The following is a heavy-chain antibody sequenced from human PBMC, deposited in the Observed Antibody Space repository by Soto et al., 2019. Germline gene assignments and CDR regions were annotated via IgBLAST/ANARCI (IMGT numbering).Heavy chain of an antibody. CDR3: AHSVRMGRGAGGYYFDY. V-gene: IGHV2-5*02. J-gene: IGHJ4*02. Sequence: QITLKESGPTLVKPTQTLTLTCSISGFSLSTSGVGVGWIRQTPGEALEWLALMYWDDDKRYSPSLKSRLTITMDTSKTQVVLIMTNMDPVDTGTYYWAHSVRMGRGAGGYYFDYWGQGTLVTVSS. CDR1: GFSLSTSGVG. CDR2: MYWDDDK. D-gene: IGHD3-10*01.